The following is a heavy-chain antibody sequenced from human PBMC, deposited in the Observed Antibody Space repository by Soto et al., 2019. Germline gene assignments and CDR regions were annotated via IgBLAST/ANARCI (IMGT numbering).Heavy chain of an antibody. Sequence: PGESLRVSWKGAGYTITSYGSGCVRQITGKGLEWMGIIYPGDSDTRYSPSFQGQVTISADKSISTAYLQWSSLKASDTAMYYCARSETQWLTYHDAFDIWGQGTMVTVSS. V-gene: IGHV5-51*01. D-gene: IGHD6-19*01. CDR1: GYTITSYG. CDR2: IYPGDSDT. CDR3: ARSETQWLTYHDAFDI. J-gene: IGHJ3*02.